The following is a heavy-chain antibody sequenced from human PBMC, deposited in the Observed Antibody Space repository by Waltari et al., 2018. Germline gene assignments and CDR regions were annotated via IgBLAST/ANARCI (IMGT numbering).Heavy chain of an antibody. D-gene: IGHD6-19*01. Sequence: QVQLVQSGAEVKKPGASVKVSCKASGYTFTIYDINWVRQATGQGLEWLGWMNPNSGNTGYAQKFQGRVTITRNTSISTAYMELSSLRSEDTAMYYCARDSSSGWYVSDYWGQGTLVTVSS. CDR2: MNPNSGNT. CDR1: GYTFTIYD. J-gene: IGHJ4*02. CDR3: ARDSSSGWYVSDY. V-gene: IGHV1-8*03.